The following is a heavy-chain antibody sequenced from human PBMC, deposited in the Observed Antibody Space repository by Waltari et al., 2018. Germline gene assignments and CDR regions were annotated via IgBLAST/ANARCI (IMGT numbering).Heavy chain of an antibody. Sequence: QVQLVQSGAEVKKPGASVKVSCKASGYTFTSYDINWVRPATGQGIEWMGWMNPNSGNTGYAQKFQGRVTMTRNTSISTAYMELSSLRSEDTAVYYCARGLDSSGWYPYYYYGMDVWGQGTTVTVSS. CDR1: GYTFTSYD. D-gene: IGHD6-19*01. CDR2: MNPNSGNT. J-gene: IGHJ6*02. V-gene: IGHV1-8*01. CDR3: ARGLDSSGWYPYYYYGMDV.